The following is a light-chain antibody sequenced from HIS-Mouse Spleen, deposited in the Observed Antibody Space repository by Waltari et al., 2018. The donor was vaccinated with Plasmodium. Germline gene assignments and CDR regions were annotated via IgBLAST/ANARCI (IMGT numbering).Light chain of an antibody. Sequence: VLTQSPGTLSLSPGERATLSCRASQSVSSSYLAWYQQKPGQAPRLLIYGASSRATGIPDRFSGSGSGTDFTLTSSRLEPEDVAVYYCQQYGSSLPWTFGQGTKVEIK. J-gene: IGKJ1*01. CDR2: GAS. CDR3: QQYGSSLPWT. V-gene: IGKV3-20*01. CDR1: QSVSSSY.